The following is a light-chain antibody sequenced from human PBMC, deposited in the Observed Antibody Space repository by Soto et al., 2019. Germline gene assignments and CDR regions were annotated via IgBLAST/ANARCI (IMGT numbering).Light chain of an antibody. CDR2: KPS. CDR1: QTISSW. V-gene: IGKV1-5*03. J-gene: IGKJ1*01. CDR3: QNYNSYSEA. Sequence: DIQMTQSPSTLSGSVGDRVTITCRASQTISSWLAWYQQKPGKAPKLLIYKPSTLKSGVPSRFSGSGSGTEFTLTISILQPDDFATYYCQNYNSYSEAFGQGTQVELK.